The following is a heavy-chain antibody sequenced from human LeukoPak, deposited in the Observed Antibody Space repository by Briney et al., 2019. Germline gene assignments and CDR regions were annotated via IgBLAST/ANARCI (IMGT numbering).Heavy chain of an antibody. D-gene: IGHD1-26*01. CDR1: GYTLTGYY. J-gene: IGHJ4*02. Sequence: ASVKVSCKASGYTLTGYYMHWVRQAPGQGLEWMGRINPNSGGTNYAQKFQGRVTMTRDTSISTAYMELSRLRSDDTAVYYCARALGVGATLDYWGQGTLVTVSS. CDR3: ARALGVGATLDY. CDR2: INPNSGGT. V-gene: IGHV1-2*06.